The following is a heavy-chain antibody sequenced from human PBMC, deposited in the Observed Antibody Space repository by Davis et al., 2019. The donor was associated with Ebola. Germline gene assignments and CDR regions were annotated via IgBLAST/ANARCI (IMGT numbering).Heavy chain of an antibody. J-gene: IGHJ4*02. CDR3: ARNDIWTGYLMSYYFDY. CDR1: GFTFRSYR. V-gene: IGHV3-48*02. D-gene: IGHD3-9*01. CDR2: ISSSSMTI. Sequence: GESLKTPFAAPGFTFRSYRLNWVRQAPGQGLEWVSYISSSSMTIYYADSVKGRFTISRDNAKNSLYLQMNSLRNEDTAVYYCARNDIWTGYLMSYYFDYWGQGTLVTVSS.